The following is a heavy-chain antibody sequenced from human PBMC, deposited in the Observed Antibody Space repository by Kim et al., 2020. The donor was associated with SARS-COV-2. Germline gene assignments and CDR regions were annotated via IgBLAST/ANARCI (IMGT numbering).Heavy chain of an antibody. J-gene: IGHJ4*02. CDR1: GFTFSSYE. Sequence: GGSLRLSCAASGFTFSSYEMNWVRQAPGKGLEWVSYILGSGTTTNYADSVRGRFTISRDNDKNSLYLQMNSLRAEDTAVYYCARGPKYSPFDYGGQRTVVTV. CDR2: ILGSGTTT. V-gene: IGHV3-48*03. D-gene: IGHD5-18*01. CDR3: ARGPKYSPFDY.